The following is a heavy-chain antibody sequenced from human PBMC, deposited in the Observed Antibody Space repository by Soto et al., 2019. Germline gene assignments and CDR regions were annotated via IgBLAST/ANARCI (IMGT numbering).Heavy chain of an antibody. J-gene: IGHJ4*02. Sequence: GGSLTLSCAASGFTFSNGWMSWVRQAPGKGLEWVSAISGSGGSTYYADSVMGRFTISRDNAKNSLYLQMNSLRAEDTAVYYCARVSRQLAPDYWGQGTLVTVSS. CDR2: ISGSGGST. D-gene: IGHD6-6*01. CDR1: GFTFSNGW. V-gene: IGHV3-23*01. CDR3: ARVSRQLAPDY.